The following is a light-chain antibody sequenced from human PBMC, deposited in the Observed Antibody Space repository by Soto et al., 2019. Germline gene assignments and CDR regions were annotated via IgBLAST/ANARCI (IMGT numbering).Light chain of an antibody. J-gene: IGLJ1*01. CDR1: SSDVGGSNF. CDR3: VSFTSSTTYV. Sequence: QSVLTQPASVSASPGQSITISCNGTSSDVGGSNFVSWYQQHPGKPPKLIIYDVATRPSGVSNRFSGSKSGSTASLIISRLQTEDEADYYCVSFTSSTTYVFGSGTKVTVL. V-gene: IGLV2-14*03. CDR2: DVA.